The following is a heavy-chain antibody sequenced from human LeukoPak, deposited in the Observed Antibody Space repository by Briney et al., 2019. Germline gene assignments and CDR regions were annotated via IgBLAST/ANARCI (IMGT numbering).Heavy chain of an antibody. V-gene: IGHV3-33*06. Sequence: GGSLRLSCAASGFTFSIYGMQWVRQAPGKGLEWVAVIWNDGSKKYYADSVKGRFTISRDNSKNTLYLQMNSLRAEDTAVYYCAKDRGIAAAGTDYWGQGTLVTVSS. D-gene: IGHD6-13*01. CDR1: GFTFSIYG. CDR3: AKDRGIAAAGTDY. J-gene: IGHJ4*02. CDR2: IWNDGSKK.